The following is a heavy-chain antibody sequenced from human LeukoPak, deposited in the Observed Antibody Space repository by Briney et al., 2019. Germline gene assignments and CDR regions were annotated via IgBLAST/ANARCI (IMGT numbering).Heavy chain of an antibody. CDR1: GFNFSDFY. CDR3: ARVLRDYYFDF. V-gene: IGHV3-11*01. J-gene: IGHJ4*02. Sequence: GGSLRLSCAASGFNFSDFYMSWIRQAPGKGLEWLSSISLSGSTITYAASVKGRFTISRDNAKNSLYLQMNSLRAEDTAVYYCARVLRDYYFDFWGQGTLVTVSS. CDR2: ISLSGSTI. D-gene: IGHD3-9*01.